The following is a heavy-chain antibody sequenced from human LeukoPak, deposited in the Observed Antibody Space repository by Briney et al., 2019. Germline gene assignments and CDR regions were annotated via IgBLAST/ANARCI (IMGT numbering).Heavy chain of an antibody. CDR1: GFTFSSYG. Sequence: GGSLRLSCAASGFTFSSYGIHWVRQAPGKGLEWVAFIRFDGSNKYYADSVKGRFTISRDNSKNTLYLQMNSLRAEDTAVYYCAKDSVTFTIFEAFDIWGQGTMVTVSS. CDR2: IRFDGSNK. V-gene: IGHV3-30*02. CDR3: AKDSVTFTIFEAFDI. D-gene: IGHD3-9*01. J-gene: IGHJ3*02.